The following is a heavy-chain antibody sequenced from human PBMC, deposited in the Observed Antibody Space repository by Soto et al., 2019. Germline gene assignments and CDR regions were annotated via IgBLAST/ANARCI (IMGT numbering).Heavy chain of an antibody. CDR3: ARVGRYPKSSYCYGMDV. Sequence: QVQLVQSGAEVKPPGSSVKVSCKASGGTFSTYSISWVRQAPGQGLEWMGGSPPIFGTSKYAQNFQGRDTITDDDSTSTDYMELSSLSSDDTGVYYCARVGRYPKSSYCYGMDVWGHWTTVTVSS. D-gene: IGHD3-16*02. CDR2: SPPIFGTS. V-gene: IGHV1-69*01. CDR1: GGTFSTYS. J-gene: IGHJ6*02.